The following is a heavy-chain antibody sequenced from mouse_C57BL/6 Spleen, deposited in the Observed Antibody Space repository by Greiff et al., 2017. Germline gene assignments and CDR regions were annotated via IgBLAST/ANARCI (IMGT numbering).Heavy chain of an antibody. CDR2: IYSGDGDP. CDR3: ARGGYGSSYDY. V-gene: IGHV1-80*01. Sequence: QVQLQQSGAELVKPGASVKISCKASGYAFSSYWMNWVKQRPGKGLEWMGQIYSGDGDPNYNGKLKGKATLTADKSSRTAYMQLSSLTSEDSAVYFCARGGYGSSYDYWGQGTTLTVSS. D-gene: IGHD1-1*01. J-gene: IGHJ2*01. CDR1: GYAFSSYW.